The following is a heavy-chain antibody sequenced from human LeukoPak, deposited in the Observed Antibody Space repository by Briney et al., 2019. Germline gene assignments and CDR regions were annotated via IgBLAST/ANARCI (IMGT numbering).Heavy chain of an antibody. D-gene: IGHD3-3*01. CDR3: AREYVDFWSGYYTGNWFDP. CDR2: IYYSGST. CDR1: GGSISSYY. V-gene: IGHV4-59*01. J-gene: IGHJ5*02. Sequence: SETLSLTCTVSGGSISSYYWSWIRQPPGKGLEWIGYIYYSGSTNYNPSLKSRVTISVDTSKNQFSLKLGSVTAADTAVYYCAREYVDFWSGYYTGNWFDPWGQGTLVTVSS.